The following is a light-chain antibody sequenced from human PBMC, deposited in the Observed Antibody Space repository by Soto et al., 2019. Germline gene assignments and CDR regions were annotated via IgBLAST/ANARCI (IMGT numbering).Light chain of an antibody. CDR2: GNI. V-gene: IGLV1-40*01. J-gene: IGLJ3*02. Sequence: QSVLTQPPSVSGAPGQRVTISCTGSSSNIGAGYDVHWYQQLPGTAPKLLIYGNINRPSGVPDRFSGSKSGTSASLAITRLQAEDEADYYCQSYDSSLSGWVFGGGTKVTVL. CDR3: QSYDSSLSGWV. CDR1: SSNIGAGYD.